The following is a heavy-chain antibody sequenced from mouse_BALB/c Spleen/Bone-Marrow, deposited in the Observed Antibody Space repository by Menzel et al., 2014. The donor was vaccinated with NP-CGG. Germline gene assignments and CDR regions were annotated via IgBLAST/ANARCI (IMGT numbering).Heavy chain of an antibody. CDR3: ARLGHYGYHDN. D-gene: IGHD1-2*01. Sequence: VQLKESGGGLVQPGGSLNLACVASGFDFGGYWMSWARLAPGKGLEWIGEINPGSSTINYSPSLKDKFIISRDNAKNTLCLQMSKVRSEDTALYYCARLGHYGYHDNRGQGTTLTVSS. CDR2: INPGSSTI. V-gene: IGHV4-2*02. CDR1: GFDFGGYW. J-gene: IGHJ2*01.